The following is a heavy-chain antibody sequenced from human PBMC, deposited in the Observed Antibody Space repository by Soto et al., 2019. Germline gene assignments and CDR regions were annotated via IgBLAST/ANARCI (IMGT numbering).Heavy chain of an antibody. D-gene: IGHD6-13*01. Sequence: PSETLSLTCTVSGGSISSSSYYWGWIRQPPGKGLEWIGSIYYSGNTNYAQKLQGRVTMTTDTSTSTAYMELRSLRSDDTAVYYCARKSPKGAAEYDYWGQGTLVTVSS. V-gene: IGHV4-39*01. CDR1: GGSISSSSYY. CDR2: IYYSGNT. J-gene: IGHJ4*02. CDR3: ARKSPKGAAEYDY.